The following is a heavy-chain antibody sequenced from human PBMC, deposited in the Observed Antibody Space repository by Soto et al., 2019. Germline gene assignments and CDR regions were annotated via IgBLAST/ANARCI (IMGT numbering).Heavy chain of an antibody. CDR3: ARAIGPTLFDY. V-gene: IGHV3-13*04. D-gene: IGHD3-22*01. Sequence: GGSLRLSCSASGFTFSSYDMHWVRQGPGRGLEWVSAIGTAGDTNYAGSVKGRFTISRENAKNSLYLQMNSLRAGDTAIYFCARAIGPTLFDYWGQGTLVTVSS. J-gene: IGHJ4*02. CDR2: IGTAGDT. CDR1: GFTFSSYD.